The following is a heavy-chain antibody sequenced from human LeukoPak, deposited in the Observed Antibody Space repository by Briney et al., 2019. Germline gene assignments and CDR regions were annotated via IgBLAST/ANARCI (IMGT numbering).Heavy chain of an antibody. CDR1: GFTFSSYG. D-gene: IGHD3-10*01. CDR2: IWYDGSNK. V-gene: IGHV3-33*01. J-gene: IGHJ6*04. CDR3: ARDGYYGSGSQTYYYYYYGMDV. Sequence: PGRSLRLSCAASGFTFSSYGMHWVRRAPGKGLEWVAVIWYDGSNKYYADSVKGRFTISRDNSKNTLYLQMNSLRAEDTAVYYCARDGYYGSGSQTYYYYYYGMDVWGKGTTVTVSS.